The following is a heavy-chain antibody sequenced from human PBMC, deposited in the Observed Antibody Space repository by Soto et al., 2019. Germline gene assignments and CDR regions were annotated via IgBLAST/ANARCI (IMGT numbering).Heavy chain of an antibody. CDR2: ITKSDCT. Sequence: GGSLRLSCTVSGFAFNNYGINWVRQAPGKGLQWVSSITKSDCTYYSDSVKGRFAIYRDKDKSSVYLQMNTLRVEDTDVYYCAREDSIIIPAVSDFWGQGTLVTVSS. CDR3: AREDSIIIPAVSDF. D-gene: IGHD2-2*01. V-gene: IGHV3-21*01. CDR1: GFAFNNYG. J-gene: IGHJ4*02.